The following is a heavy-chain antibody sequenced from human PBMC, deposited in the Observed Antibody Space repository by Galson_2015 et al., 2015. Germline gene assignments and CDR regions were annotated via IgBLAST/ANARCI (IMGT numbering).Heavy chain of an antibody. CDR3: ARDHRGYSSSWPY. D-gene: IGHD6-13*01. CDR2: IKQDGSEK. V-gene: IGHV3-7*05. CDR1: GFTFSSYW. Sequence: SLRLSCAASGFTFSSYWMSWVRQAPGKGLEWVANIKQDGSEKYYVDSVKGRFTISRDNAKNSLYLQMNSLRAEDTAVYYCARDHRGYSSSWPYWGRGTLVTVSS. J-gene: IGHJ2*01.